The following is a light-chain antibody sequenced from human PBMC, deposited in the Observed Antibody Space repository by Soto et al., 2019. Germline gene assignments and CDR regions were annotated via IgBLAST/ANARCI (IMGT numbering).Light chain of an antibody. V-gene: IGLV2-14*01. Sequence: QSALTQPASVSGSPGQSITISCTGTGSDVGGFNYVSWYQQHPAKAPKLMIYDVSNRPSGVSNRFSGSKSGYTASLTISGLQAEDEADYYCSSSTTSSTLFGTGTKVTGL. CDR2: DVS. CDR1: GSDVGGFNY. J-gene: IGLJ1*01. CDR3: SSSTTSSTL.